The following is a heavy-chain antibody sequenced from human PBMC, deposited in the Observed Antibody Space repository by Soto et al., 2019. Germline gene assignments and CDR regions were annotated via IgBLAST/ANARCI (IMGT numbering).Heavy chain of an antibody. CDR2: IYYSGSA. D-gene: IGHD4-17*01. CDR3: TRVGGYYGDYPNFDY. Sequence: PSETLSLTCTVSGGSISTYYWNWIRQPPGKGLESIGYIYYSGSANYSPSLKSRVTISVDTSKNEFSLKLSSVTAADTAVYYCTRVGGYYGDYPNFDYWGQGTLVTVSS. V-gene: IGHV4-59*01. CDR1: GGSISTYY. J-gene: IGHJ4*02.